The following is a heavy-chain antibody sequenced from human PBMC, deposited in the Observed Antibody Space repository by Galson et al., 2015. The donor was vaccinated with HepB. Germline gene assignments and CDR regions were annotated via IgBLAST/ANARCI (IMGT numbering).Heavy chain of an antibody. V-gene: IGHV1-3*01. CDR2: INASDGST. CDR3: ARALRRLGSGSLPGY. CDR1: GYTFTNYA. D-gene: IGHD3-10*01. Sequence: SLKLSCTASGYTFTNYAMQWVRQAPGQGLEWVGWINASDGSTCYSHYFKGRVTFTRDTSATTVYLELNSLRSEDTAVYYCARALRRLGSGSLPGYWGQGTLVTVSS. J-gene: IGHJ4*02.